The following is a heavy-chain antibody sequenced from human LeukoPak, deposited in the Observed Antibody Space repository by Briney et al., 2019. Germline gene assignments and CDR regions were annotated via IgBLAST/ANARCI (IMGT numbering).Heavy chain of an antibody. J-gene: IGHJ3*02. CDR2: IKQDGSEK. D-gene: IGHD6-13*01. CDR1: GFTFSSYW. Sequence: GGSLRLSCAPSGFTFSSYWMSWVRQAPGKGLEWVANIKQDGSEKYYVDSVKGRFTISRDNAKNSLYLQMNSLRAEDTAVYYCARESSSYSDAFDIWGQGTMVTVSS. CDR3: ARESSSYSDAFDI. V-gene: IGHV3-7*01.